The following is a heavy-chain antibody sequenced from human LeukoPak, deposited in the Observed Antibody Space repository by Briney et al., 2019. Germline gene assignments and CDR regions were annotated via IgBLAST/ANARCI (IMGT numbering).Heavy chain of an antibody. J-gene: IGHJ5*02. Sequence: SETLSLTCTVSGDSINAYYLGWIRQPPGKGLEWIGYIYFSGTTKYNPSLESRVTISVDTSKNQFSLKLSSVTAADTAVYYCARRRAEGGSNGHYNWFDPWGQGILVTVSS. CDR3: ARRRAEGGSNGHYNWFDP. D-gene: IGHD6-13*01. V-gene: IGHV4-59*08. CDR2: IYFSGTT. CDR1: GDSINAYY.